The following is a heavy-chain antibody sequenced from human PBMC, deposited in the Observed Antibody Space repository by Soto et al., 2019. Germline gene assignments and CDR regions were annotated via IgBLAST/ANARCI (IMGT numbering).Heavy chain of an antibody. V-gene: IGHV1-8*01. Sequence: QVQLVPSGAEVEKPGASVKVSCKASGYTFTNYDINWVRQATGQGLEWMGWMNPNSGHTRYAQKFQGRVTMTRKTSINAAYMELSSLTSEDTAVYYCARGNYNISTGHPYFDRWGQGTLVTVSS. D-gene: IGHD3-9*01. J-gene: IGHJ5*02. CDR1: GYTFTNYD. CDR2: MNPNSGHT. CDR3: ARGNYNISTGHPYFDR.